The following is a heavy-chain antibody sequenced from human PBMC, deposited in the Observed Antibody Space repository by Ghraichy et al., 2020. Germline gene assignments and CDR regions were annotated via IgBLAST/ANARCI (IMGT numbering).Heavy chain of an antibody. D-gene: IGHD6-19*01. Sequence: ASVKVSCKASGYTFTSYDINWVRQATGQGLEWMGWMNPNSGNTGYAQKFQGRVTMTRNTSISTAYMELSSLRSEDTAVYYCARDQVAGNWFDPWGQGTLVTVSS. CDR2: MNPNSGNT. CDR1: GYTFTSYD. J-gene: IGHJ5*02. CDR3: ARDQVAGNWFDP. V-gene: IGHV1-8*01.